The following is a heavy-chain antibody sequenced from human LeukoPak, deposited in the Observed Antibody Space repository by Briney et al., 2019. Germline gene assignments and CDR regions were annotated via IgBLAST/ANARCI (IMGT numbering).Heavy chain of an antibody. CDR1: GYTFTSYA. V-gene: IGHV1-3*01. CDR3: ARGWFGELFSPFDY. D-gene: IGHD3-10*01. Sequence: ASVKVSCKASGYTFTSYAMHWVRQAPGQRLEWMGWINAGNGNTKYSQKFQGRVTITRDTSASTAYMELSSLRSEDTAVYYCARGWFGELFSPFDYWGQGTPVTVSS. CDR2: INAGNGNT. J-gene: IGHJ4*02.